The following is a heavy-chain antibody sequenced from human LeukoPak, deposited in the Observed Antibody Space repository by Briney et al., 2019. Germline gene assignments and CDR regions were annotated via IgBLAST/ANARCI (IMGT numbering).Heavy chain of an antibody. CDR2: ISAYNGDT. CDR1: GYTFTNYG. Sequence: ASVKVSRKASGYTFTNYGINWVRQAPGQGLEWMGWISAYNGDTVYPQKLQGRVTMTTDTSTSTAYMELRSLRSDDTAVYYCARGGYTDYADYWGRGTLVTVSS. D-gene: IGHD4-17*01. J-gene: IGHJ4*02. V-gene: IGHV1-18*01. CDR3: ARGGYTDYADY.